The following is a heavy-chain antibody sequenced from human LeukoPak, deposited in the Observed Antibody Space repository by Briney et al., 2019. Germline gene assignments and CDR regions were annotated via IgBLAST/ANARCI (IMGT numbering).Heavy chain of an antibody. J-gene: IGHJ4*02. V-gene: IGHV3-66*01. CDR2: IYSGGST. CDR3: ARGTYYYDSSGYYYFDY. CDR1: GFTVSSNY. Sequence: QSGGSLRLSCAASGFTVSSNYMSWVRQAPGKGLEWVSVIYSGGSTYYADSVKGRFTISRDNSKNTLYLQMNSLRAEDTAVYYCARGTYYYDSSGYYYFDYWGQGTLVTVSS. D-gene: IGHD3-22*01.